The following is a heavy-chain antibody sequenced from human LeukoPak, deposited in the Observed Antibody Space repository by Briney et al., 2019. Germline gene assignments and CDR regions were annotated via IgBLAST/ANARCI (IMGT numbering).Heavy chain of an antibody. CDR3: AKVAEPDYGDYVRNWFDP. CDR1: GFTFSSYG. D-gene: IGHD4-17*01. J-gene: IGHJ5*02. V-gene: IGHV3-30*02. CDR2: IRYDGGNK. Sequence: GGSLRLSCAASGFTFSSYGMHWVRQAPGKGLEWVAFIRYDGGNKYYADSVKGRFTISRDNSKNTLYLQMNSLRVEDTAVYYCAKVAEPDYGDYVRNWFDPWGQGTLVTVSS.